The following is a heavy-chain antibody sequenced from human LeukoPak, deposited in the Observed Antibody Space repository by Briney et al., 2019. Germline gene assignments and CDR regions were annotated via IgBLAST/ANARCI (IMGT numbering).Heavy chain of an antibody. CDR2: INHSGST. J-gene: IGHJ4*02. Sequence: SETLSLTCAVYGGSFSGYYWSWIRQPPGKGLEWIGEINHSGSTNYNPSLKSRVTMSVDTSKNQFSLKLSSVTAADTAVYYCARGRGDEYGDYDYWGQGTLVTVSS. CDR1: GGSFSGYY. CDR3: ARGRGDEYGDYDY. D-gene: IGHD4-17*01. V-gene: IGHV4-34*01.